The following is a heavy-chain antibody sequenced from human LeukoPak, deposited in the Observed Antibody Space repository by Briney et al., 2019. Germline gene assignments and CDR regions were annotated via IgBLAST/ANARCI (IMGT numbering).Heavy chain of an antibody. CDR2: ISPTSSDM. V-gene: IGHV3-21*01. J-gene: IGHJ5*02. CDR1: GFTFSSYR. CDR3: ARDPGITGTNGFDL. D-gene: IGHD1-20*01. Sequence: PGGSLRLSCAASGFTFSSYRMNWVRQAPGKGLEWVSSISPTSSDMFYADSLQGRFTISRDNAKNSLYLRMNSLRADDTAVYYCARDPGITGTNGFDLWGQGTLVTVSS.